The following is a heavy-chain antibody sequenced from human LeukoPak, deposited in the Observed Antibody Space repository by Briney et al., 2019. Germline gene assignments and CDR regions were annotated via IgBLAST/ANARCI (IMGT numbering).Heavy chain of an antibody. V-gene: IGHV3-74*03. J-gene: IGHJ6*02. D-gene: IGHD2/OR15-2a*01. CDR1: GFSFSSYW. CDR3: VRGGARRGFYTMDV. CDR2: VNSDGSST. Sequence: GGSLRLSCAASGFSFSSYWMHWLRQAPEKGLEWVSRVNSDGSSTVNADSVKGRFIISRDNAKKTLELEMHSLRAEDTAVYYCVRGGARRGFYTMDVWGQGTTVIVSS.